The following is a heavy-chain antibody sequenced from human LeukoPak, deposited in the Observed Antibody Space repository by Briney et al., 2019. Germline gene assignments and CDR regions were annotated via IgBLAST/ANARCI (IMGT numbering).Heavy chain of an antibody. CDR2: IYPGDSDT. V-gene: IGHV5-51*01. CDR3: ARLRTVVPAAIFDY. J-gene: IGHJ4*02. CDR1: GYSFISYW. Sequence: GESLKISCKGSGYSFISYWIGWVRQMPGKGLEWMGIIYPGDSDTRYSPSFQGHVTISADKSISTSYLQWSSLKASDTAMYYCARLRTVVPAAIFDYWGQGTLVTVSS. D-gene: IGHD2-2*01.